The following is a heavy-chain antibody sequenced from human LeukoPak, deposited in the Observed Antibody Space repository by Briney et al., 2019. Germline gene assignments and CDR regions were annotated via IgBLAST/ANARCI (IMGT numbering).Heavy chain of an antibody. CDR2: IYTSGST. CDR1: GGSISSYY. D-gene: IGHD2-8*01. Sequence: PSETLSLTCTVSGGSISSYYWSWIRQPAGKGLEWIGRIYTSGSTNYNPSLKSRVTMSVDTSKNQFSLKLSSVTAADTAVYYCARVGPNGVWGNYYYYMDVWGKGTTVTVSS. CDR3: ARVGPNGVWGNYYYYMDV. J-gene: IGHJ6*03. V-gene: IGHV4-4*07.